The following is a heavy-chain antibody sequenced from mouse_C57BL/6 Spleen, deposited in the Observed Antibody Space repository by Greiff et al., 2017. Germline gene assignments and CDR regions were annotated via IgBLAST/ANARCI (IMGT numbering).Heavy chain of an antibody. J-gene: IGHJ1*03. CDR1: GYSITSGYY. CDR3: ARSPLWYFDV. Sequence: EVQRVESGPGLVKPSQSLSLTCSVTGYSITSGYYWNWIRQFPGNKLEWMGYISYDGSNNYNPSLKNRISIPRDTSKNQFFLKLNSVTTEDTATYYCARSPLWYFDVWGTGTTVTVSS. V-gene: IGHV3-6*01. CDR2: ISYDGSN.